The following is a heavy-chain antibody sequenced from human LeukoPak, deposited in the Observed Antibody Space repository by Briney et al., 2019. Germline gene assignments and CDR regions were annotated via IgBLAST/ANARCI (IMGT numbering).Heavy chain of an antibody. D-gene: IGHD3-22*01. CDR1: GFTFSNAW. Sequence: GGSLRLSCAASGFTFSNAWMSWVRQAPGKGLERVGRIKSKTDGGTTDYAAPVKGRFTISRDDSKNTLFLQMNSLKTEDTAVYYCTTDVLTGYYDSSGYSGIDYWGQGTLVTASS. CDR2: IKSKTDGGTT. J-gene: IGHJ4*02. CDR3: TTDVLTGYYDSSGYSGIDY. V-gene: IGHV3-15*01.